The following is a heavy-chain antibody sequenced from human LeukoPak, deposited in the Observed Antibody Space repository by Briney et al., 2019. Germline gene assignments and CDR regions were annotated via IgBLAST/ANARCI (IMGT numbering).Heavy chain of an antibody. CDR3: ARDSSSGLDC. J-gene: IGHJ4*02. V-gene: IGHV4-61*01. CDR1: GDSVSSGSSY. CDR2: IYYSGST. D-gene: IGHD6-13*01. Sequence: SETLSLTCTVSGDSVSSGSSYWSWIRQPPGEGLQWLGYIYYSGSTYYNPSLKSRVTISVDTSKNQFSLKLSSVTAADTAVYYCARDSSSGLDCWGQGTLVTVSS.